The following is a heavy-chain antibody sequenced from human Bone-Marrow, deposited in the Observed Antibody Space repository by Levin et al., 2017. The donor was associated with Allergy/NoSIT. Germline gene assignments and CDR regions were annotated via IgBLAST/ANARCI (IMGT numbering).Heavy chain of an antibody. CDR2: INHKGTT. D-gene: IGHD5-24*01. CDR3: AREDDRDGYKTYSYGLDV. J-gene: IGHJ6*02. Sequence: SETLSLTCAVYGGSFSGYYYSWIRQSPGKGLEWIGEINHKGTTKYSPSLKSRVTMSVDTSKNQLSLTVTSVTAADTAVYYCAREDDRDGYKTYSYGLDVWGQGTTVTVSS. CDR1: GGSFSGYY. V-gene: IGHV4-34*01.